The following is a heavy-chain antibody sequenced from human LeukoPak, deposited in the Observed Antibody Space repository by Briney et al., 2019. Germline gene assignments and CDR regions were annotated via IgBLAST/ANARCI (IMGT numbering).Heavy chain of an antibody. V-gene: IGHV3-23*01. CDR1: GLTFSSYA. Sequence: GGSLRLSCAASGLTFSSYAMSWVRQAPGKGLEWVSAISGSGGSTYYADSVKGRFTISRDNSKNTLYLQMNSLRAEDTAVYYCAKAGDRLTAAGTDYWGQGTLVTVSS. CDR3: AKAGDRLTAAGTDY. CDR2: ISGSGGST. J-gene: IGHJ4*02. D-gene: IGHD6-13*01.